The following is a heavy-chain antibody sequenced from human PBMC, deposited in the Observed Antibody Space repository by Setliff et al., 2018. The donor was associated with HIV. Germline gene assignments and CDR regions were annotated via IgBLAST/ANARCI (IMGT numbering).Heavy chain of an antibody. CDR1: GFTFSNAW. Sequence: PGGSLRLSCAASGFTFSNAWMNWVRQAPGKGLEWVSSISSTSSYIYYADSVKGRFTISRDNSKNTLYLQMNSLRAEDTAVYYCAKDDVPRDFDIWGQGTMVTVSS. J-gene: IGHJ3*02. V-gene: IGHV3-21*04. CDR3: AKDDVPRDFDI. CDR2: ISSTSSYI.